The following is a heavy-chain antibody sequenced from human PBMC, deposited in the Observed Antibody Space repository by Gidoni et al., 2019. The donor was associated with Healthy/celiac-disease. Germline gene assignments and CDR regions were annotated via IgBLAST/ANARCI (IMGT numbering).Heavy chain of an antibody. CDR1: GYTCTSYG. Sequence: QVQLVQSGAEVKKHGASGKVSCKASGYTCTSYGISWVRQAPGQGLEWMGWISAYNGNTNYAQKLQGRVTMTTDTSTSTAYMELRSLRSDDTAVYYCAITTYYYYYGMDVWGQGTTVTVSS. D-gene: IGHD3-3*01. CDR2: ISAYNGNT. CDR3: AITTYYYYYGMDV. J-gene: IGHJ6*02. V-gene: IGHV1-18*04.